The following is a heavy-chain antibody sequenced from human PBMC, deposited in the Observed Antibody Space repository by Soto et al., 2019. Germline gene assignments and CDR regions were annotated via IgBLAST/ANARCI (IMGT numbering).Heavy chain of an antibody. CDR2: INPSGGST. CDR1: GYTFTTYY. V-gene: IGHV1-46*01. CDR3: AIDVGMASRPYLDY. D-gene: IGHD6-6*01. J-gene: IGHJ4*02. Sequence: ASVKVSCKASGYTFTTYYMYWVRQAPGQGLEWMGIINPSGGSTSFVQKFQGRVTMTRDTSTSTVYMELISLTSDDTAVYYRAIDVGMASRPYLDYWGQGTLVTVSS.